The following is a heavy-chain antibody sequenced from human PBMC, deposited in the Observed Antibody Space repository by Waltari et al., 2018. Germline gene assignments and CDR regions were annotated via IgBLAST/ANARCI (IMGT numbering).Heavy chain of an antibody. CDR3: ATYIGASVGTAALDV. J-gene: IGHJ3*01. CDR1: GVSITSNRHY. Sequence: QLQLQESGPRLVRPSETLSLICRVSGVSITSNRHYWAWIRQSPGQGLEWIGTVSYSGTTDISPSLKSRVSVSRDASKNQVSLILGSVTAADMAVYYCATYIGASVGTAALDVWGQGTMVTVSS. CDR2: VSYSGTT. V-gene: IGHV4-39*01. D-gene: IGHD5-12*01.